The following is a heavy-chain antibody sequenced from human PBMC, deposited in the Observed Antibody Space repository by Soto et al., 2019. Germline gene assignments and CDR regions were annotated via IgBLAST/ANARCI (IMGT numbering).Heavy chain of an antibody. V-gene: IGHV3-23*04. Sequence: EVHLVESGGGLVQPGGSLRLSCVASGFTFSMNWVRQAPGKGLEWVSAISGSGTSTYYADSVKGRFTISRDNSKNTLYLQMHSLRAEDTAVYFCAKDRGYFYGSGSYYDALDIWGQGTMVTVSS. CDR1: GFTFS. J-gene: IGHJ3*02. CDR2: ISGSGTST. D-gene: IGHD3-10*01. CDR3: AKDRGYFYGSGSYYDALDI.